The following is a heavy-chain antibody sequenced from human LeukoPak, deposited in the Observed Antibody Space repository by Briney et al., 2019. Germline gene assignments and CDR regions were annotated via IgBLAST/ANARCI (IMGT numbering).Heavy chain of an antibody. Sequence: PSETLSLTCTVSGGSISSYYWSWVRQPAGKGLEWIGRIYTSGSTNYNPSLKSRVTMSVDTSKNQFSLKLSSVPAADTAVYYCARGRGEGRGISMVRGVRAPSYNWFDPWGQGTLVTVSS. CDR1: GGSISSYY. CDR3: ARGRGEGRGISMVRGVRAPSYNWFDP. CDR2: IYTSGST. D-gene: IGHD3-10*01. J-gene: IGHJ5*02. V-gene: IGHV4-4*07.